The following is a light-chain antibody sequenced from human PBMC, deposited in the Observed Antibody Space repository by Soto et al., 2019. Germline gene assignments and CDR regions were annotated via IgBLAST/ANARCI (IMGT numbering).Light chain of an antibody. J-gene: IGKJ5*01. CDR1: QSVSSNY. CDR2: VAS. Sequence: EIVLTQSPGTLYLSPGERATLSCRASQSVSSNYLAWYQQKPGQAPRVLIYVASSRATGIPARFSGSGSGTDFTLTISRLEPEDFAVYYCQQYGSSPITFGQGTRLEIK. V-gene: IGKV3-20*01. CDR3: QQYGSSPIT.